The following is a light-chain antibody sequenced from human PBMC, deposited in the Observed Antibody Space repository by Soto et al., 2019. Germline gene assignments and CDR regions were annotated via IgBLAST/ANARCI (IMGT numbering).Light chain of an antibody. J-gene: IGKJ5*01. CDR3: QQYSNWPPIT. CDR1: QSVSSS. Sequence: EIVMTQSPATVSVSAGERATLSCRATQSVSSSLAWYQQKPGQAPRLLIYGASTRATGIPARFSGSGSGTEFTLTISSLQSEDFAVYYCQQYSNWPPITFGQGTRLEIK. V-gene: IGKV3-15*01. CDR2: GAS.